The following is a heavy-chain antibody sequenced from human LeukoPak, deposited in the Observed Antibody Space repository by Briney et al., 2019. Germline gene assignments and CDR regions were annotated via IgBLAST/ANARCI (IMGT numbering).Heavy chain of an antibody. CDR3: ARHVPSAPAGQY. Sequence: PSETLSLTCTVSGGSISSGSYCWGWIRQPPGKGLEWIGSIYYTGSTYYNPSLKSRVTISVDTSKNQFSLKLSSVTAADTAVYYCARHVPSAPAGQYWGQGTLVSVSS. CDR1: GGSISSGSYC. J-gene: IGHJ4*02. CDR2: IYYTGST. D-gene: IGHD6-6*01. V-gene: IGHV4-39*01.